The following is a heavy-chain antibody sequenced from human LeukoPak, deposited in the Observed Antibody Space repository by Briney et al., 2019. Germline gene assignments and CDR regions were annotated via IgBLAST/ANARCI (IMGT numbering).Heavy chain of an antibody. D-gene: IGHD1/OR15-1a*01. CDR3: SVNTRSHAFDI. Sequence: PGGSLRLSCAASGFTFSSYWMSWVRQAPGKGLEWVASIKQDGSVKNYVDSVKGRFTISRDNAKNSLYLQMNSLRAEDASLYYCSVNTRSHAFDICRQGTMVTVSS. CDR2: IKQDGSVK. CDR1: GFTFSSYW. V-gene: IGHV3-7*01. J-gene: IGHJ3*02.